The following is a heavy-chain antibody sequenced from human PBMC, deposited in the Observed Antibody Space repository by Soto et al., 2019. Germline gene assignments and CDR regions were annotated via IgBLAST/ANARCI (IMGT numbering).Heavy chain of an antibody. Sequence: ASVKVSCKASGYTFTSYAMHWVRQAPGQRLEWMGWINAGNGNTKYSQKFQGRVTITRDTSASTAYMELSSLRSEDTAVYYCARVRTVTPILRKFDDWGQGTLVTVSS. CDR1: GYTFTSYA. J-gene: IGHJ4*02. CDR2: INAGNGNT. CDR3: ARVRTVTPILRKFDD. V-gene: IGHV1-3*01. D-gene: IGHD4-4*01.